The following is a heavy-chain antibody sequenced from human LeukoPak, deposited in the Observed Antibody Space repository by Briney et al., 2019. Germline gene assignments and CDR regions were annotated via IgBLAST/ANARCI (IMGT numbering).Heavy chain of an antibody. CDR1: GNIFTGYY. V-gene: IGHV1-18*04. CDR2: ISGYNGNT. D-gene: IGHD3-10*01. J-gene: IGHJ4*02. CDR3: ARILSMVRGVTDIDY. Sequence: GASVKVSCKASGNIFTGYYMHWVRQAPGEGLEWMGWISGYNGNTNYAHNLQGRVTMTTDTSTSTAYMEPRSLRSDDTAVYYCARILSMVRGVTDIDYWGQGTLVTVSS.